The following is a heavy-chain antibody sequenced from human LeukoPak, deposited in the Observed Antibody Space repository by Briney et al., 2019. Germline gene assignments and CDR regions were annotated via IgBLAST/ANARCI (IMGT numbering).Heavy chain of an antibody. CDR1: GGTFSSYA. V-gene: IGHV1-69*01. Sequence: GASVKVSCKASGGTFSSYAISWVRQAPGQGLEWMGGIIPIFSTANYAQKFQGRVTITADESTSTAYMELSSLRSEDTAVYYCASTGYCSSTSCRYGMDVWGQGTTVTVSS. J-gene: IGHJ6*02. CDR2: IIPIFSTA. CDR3: ASTGYCSSTSCRYGMDV. D-gene: IGHD2-2*01.